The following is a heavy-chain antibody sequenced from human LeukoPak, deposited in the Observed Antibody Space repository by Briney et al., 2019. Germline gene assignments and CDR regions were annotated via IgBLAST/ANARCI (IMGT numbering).Heavy chain of an antibody. V-gene: IGHV3-23*01. CDR3: ANAPTQLTITHEYFQH. Sequence: GGALRLSCAASGLTLSSHGVTWVRQPPGKGLEWVSGISSGGGLTYYADSVKGRFTISRDNSKNTLYLQMNSLRAEDTAVYYCANAPTQLTITHEYFQHWGQGTLVTVSS. D-gene: IGHD1-1*01. CDR1: GLTLSSHG. CDR2: ISSGGGLT. J-gene: IGHJ1*01.